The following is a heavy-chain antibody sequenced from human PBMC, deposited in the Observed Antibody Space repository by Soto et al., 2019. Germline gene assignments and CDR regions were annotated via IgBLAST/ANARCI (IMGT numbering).Heavy chain of an antibody. J-gene: IGHJ6*02. Sequence: QVQLVESGGGVVQPGRSLRLSCAASGFTFSSYGMHWVRQAPGKGLEWVAVIWYDGSNKYYADSVKGRFTISRDNSKNTLYLQMNSLRADDTAVYYCAREGAGGYSLIYYYGMDVWGQGTTVTVSS. V-gene: IGHV3-33*01. CDR1: GFTFSSYG. D-gene: IGHD5-18*01. CDR3: AREGAGGYSLIYYYGMDV. CDR2: IWYDGSNK.